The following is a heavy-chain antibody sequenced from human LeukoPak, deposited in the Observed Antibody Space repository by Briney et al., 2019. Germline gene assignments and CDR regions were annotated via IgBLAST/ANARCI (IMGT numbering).Heavy chain of an antibody. CDR1: GGSIRGYY. J-gene: IGHJ6*03. D-gene: IGHD3-16*01. V-gene: IGHV4-59*08. CDR3: AVGATHYYMDV. Sequence: SETLSLTCTVSGGSIRGYYWSWVRQPPGKGLEWIAYIYYSGSTNYNPSLKSRATISLDTSKNQFSLKLSSVTAADTAVYYCAVGATHYYMDVWGKGTTVTVSS. CDR2: IYYSGST.